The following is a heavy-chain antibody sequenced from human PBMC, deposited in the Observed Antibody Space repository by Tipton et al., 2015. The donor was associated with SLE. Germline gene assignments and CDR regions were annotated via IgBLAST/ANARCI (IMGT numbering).Heavy chain of an antibody. D-gene: IGHD6-19*01. J-gene: IGHJ4*02. Sequence: SLRLSCAASGFTFDDYAMHWVRQAPGKGLEWVSGISWNSGSIGYADPVKGRFTISRDNAKNSLYLQMNSLRAEDTALYYCAKDMEVAGPEDYWGQGTLVTVSS. CDR2: ISWNSGSI. CDR3: AKDMEVAGPEDY. CDR1: GFTFDDYA. V-gene: IGHV3-9*01.